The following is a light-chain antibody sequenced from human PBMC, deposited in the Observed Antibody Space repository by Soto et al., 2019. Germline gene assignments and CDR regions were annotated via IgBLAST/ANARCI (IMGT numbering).Light chain of an antibody. V-gene: IGLV3-21*02. J-gene: IGLJ2*01. CDR1: NIGSKS. CDR3: HVWDSSSDHVV. CDR2: DDS. Sequence: SYELTQPPSVSVAPGQTARIPCGGDNIGSKSVHWYQQKPGQAPVMVVYDDSARPSGIPERFFGSNSGNTATLTISRVEAGDEADYYCHVWDSSSDHVVFGGGTKLTVL.